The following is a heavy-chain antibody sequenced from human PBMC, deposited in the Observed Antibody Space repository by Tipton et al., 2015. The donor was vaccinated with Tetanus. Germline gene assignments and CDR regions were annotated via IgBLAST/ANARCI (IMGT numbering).Heavy chain of an antibody. CDR2: ISGSGGST. CDR1: GFTFSSYA. Sequence: SLRLSCAASGFTFSSYAMSWVRQAPGKGLEWVSAISGSGGSTYYADSVKGRFTISRDNSKNTLYLQMNSLRAEDTAVYYCARGENYYDSSGTFDYWGQGTLVTVSS. V-gene: IGHV3-23*01. J-gene: IGHJ4*02. CDR3: ARGENYYDSSGTFDY. D-gene: IGHD3-22*01.